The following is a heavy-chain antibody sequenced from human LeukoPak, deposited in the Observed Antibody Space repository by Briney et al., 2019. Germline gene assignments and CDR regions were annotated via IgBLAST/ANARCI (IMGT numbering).Heavy chain of an antibody. D-gene: IGHD3-9*01. CDR3: ARVRWSESELRYFDWLGWYFDY. V-gene: IGHV1-2*02. CDR1: GYTFTSYG. CDR2: INPNSGGT. J-gene: IGHJ4*02. Sequence: GASVKVSCKASGYTFTSYGISWVRQAPGQGLEWMGWINPNSGGTNYAQKFQGRVTMTRDTSISTAYMELSRLRSDDTAVYYCARVRWSESELRYFDWLGWYFDYWGQGTLVTVSS.